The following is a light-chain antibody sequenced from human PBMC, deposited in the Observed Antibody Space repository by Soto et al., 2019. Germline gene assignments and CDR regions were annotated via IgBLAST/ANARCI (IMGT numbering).Light chain of an antibody. CDR2: GAS. CDR1: QSVSSSY. V-gene: IGKV3-20*01. Sequence: EIVLTQSPGTLSLSPGERATLSCRASQSVSSSYLVWYQQKPGQAPRLLIYGASSRATGIPDRFSGSGSGTDFTLTISRLEPEDFAVYYCHHYGSSSWTFGQGTKVEIK. CDR3: HHYGSSSWT. J-gene: IGKJ1*01.